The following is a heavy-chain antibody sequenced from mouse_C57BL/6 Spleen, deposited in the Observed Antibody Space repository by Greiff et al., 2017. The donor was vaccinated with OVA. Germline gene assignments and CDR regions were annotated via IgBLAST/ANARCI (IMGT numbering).Heavy chain of an antibody. D-gene: IGHD3-2*02. CDR1: GYTFTSYW. J-gene: IGHJ4*01. CDR2: IAPSDIYT. Sequence: VQLQQPGAELVKPGASVKLSCKASGYTFTSYWMQWVKPRPGQGLEWIGEIAPSDIYTNYNQKFKGKATLTVDTSSSTAYMQLSSLTSEDSAVYYCARGRTAQATSYYYAMDYWGQGTSVTVSS. V-gene: IGHV1-50*01. CDR3: ARGRTAQATSYYYAMDY.